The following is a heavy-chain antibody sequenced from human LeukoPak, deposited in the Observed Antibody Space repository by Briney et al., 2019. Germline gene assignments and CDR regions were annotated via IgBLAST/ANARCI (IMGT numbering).Heavy chain of an antibody. V-gene: IGHV3-21*01. D-gene: IGHD1-26*01. CDR1: GFTFSSYS. CDR3: ARPLLVWELAEDSY. J-gene: IGHJ4*02. CDR2: ISSSSSYI. Sequence: GGSLRLSCAASGFTFSSYSMNWVRQAPGKGLEWVSSISSSSSYIYYADSVKGRFTISRDNAKNSLYLQMNSLRAEDTAVYYCARPLLVWELAEDSYWGQGTLVTVSS.